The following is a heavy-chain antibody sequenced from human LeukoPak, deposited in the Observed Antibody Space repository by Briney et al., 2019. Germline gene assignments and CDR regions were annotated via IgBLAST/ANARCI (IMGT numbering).Heavy chain of an antibody. J-gene: IGHJ5*02. CDR3: ARSYGSTRSNWFDP. D-gene: IGHD2-2*01. V-gene: IGHV1-3*01. CDR1: GYTFTSYA. CDR2: INAGNGNT. Sequence: ASVKVSCKASGYTFTSYAMHWVRQAPGQRLEWMGWINAGNGNTKYSQKFQGRVTITRDTSASTAYMELSSLRSEDTAVYYCARSYGSTRSNWFDPWGQGTLVTVSS.